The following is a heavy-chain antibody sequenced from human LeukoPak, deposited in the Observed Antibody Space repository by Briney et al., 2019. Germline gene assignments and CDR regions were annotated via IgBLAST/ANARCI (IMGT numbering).Heavy chain of an antibody. D-gene: IGHD2-2*01. V-gene: IGHV3-21*01. CDR3: DCSNTNCYAAGDY. J-gene: IGHJ4*02. CDR2: ISTSSIYI. Sequence: GGSLRLSCAASGFTFSKYNMNWVRQAPGKGLEWVSSISTSSIYIYYADSVKGRFTVSRDNAKNSLYLQMNSLRAEDTAVYYCDCSNTNCYAAGDYWGQGTLVTVSS. CDR1: GFTFSKYN.